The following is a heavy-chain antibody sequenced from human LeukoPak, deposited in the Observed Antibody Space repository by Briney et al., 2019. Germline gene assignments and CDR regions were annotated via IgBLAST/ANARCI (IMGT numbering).Heavy chain of an antibody. CDR3: ARISSSSWYAFDY. Sequence: SETLSLICTVSGGSISSGSYYWSWIRQPAGKGLEWIGRIYTSGSTNYNPSLKSRVTISLDTSKNQFSLKLSSVTAADTAVYYCARISSSSWYAFDYWGQGTLVTVSS. CDR2: IYTSGST. D-gene: IGHD6-13*01. V-gene: IGHV4-61*02. J-gene: IGHJ4*02. CDR1: GGSISSGSYY.